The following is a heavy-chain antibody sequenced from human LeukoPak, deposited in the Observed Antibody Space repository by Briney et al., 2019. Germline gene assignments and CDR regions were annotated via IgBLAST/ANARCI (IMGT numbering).Heavy chain of an antibody. CDR3: ARDRDGYNPTYDY. CDR1: GGSISSYY. CDR2: IYYSGST. D-gene: IGHD5-24*01. Sequence: SETLSLTCTVSGGSISSYYWSWIRQPPGKGLEWIGYIYYSGSTNYNPSLKSRVTISVDTSKNQFSLKLSSVTAADTAMYYCARDRDGYNPTYDYWGQGTLVTVSS. J-gene: IGHJ4*02. V-gene: IGHV4-59*01.